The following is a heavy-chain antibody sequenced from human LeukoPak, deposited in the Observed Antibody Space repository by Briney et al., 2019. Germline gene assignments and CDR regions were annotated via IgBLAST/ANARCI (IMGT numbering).Heavy chain of an antibody. CDR1: GGSFSGYY. Sequence: SETLSLTCAVYGGSFSGYYWSWIRQPPGKGLEWIGEINHSGSTNYNPSLKSRVTISVDTSKNQFSLKLSSVTAADTAVYYCARYGYCSGGSCYRGGDNWFDLWGQGTLVTVSS. J-gene: IGHJ5*02. CDR2: INHSGST. D-gene: IGHD2-15*01. CDR3: ARYGYCSGGSCYRGGDNWFDL. V-gene: IGHV4-34*01.